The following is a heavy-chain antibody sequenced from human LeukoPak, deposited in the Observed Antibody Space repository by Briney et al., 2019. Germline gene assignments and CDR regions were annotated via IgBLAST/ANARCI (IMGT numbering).Heavy chain of an antibody. J-gene: IGHJ4*02. CDR1: GFTFSSYG. CDR2: ISSSSSYI. D-gene: IGHD2/OR15-2a*01. Sequence: GGSLRLSCAASGFTFSSYGMHWVRQAPGKGLEWVSSISSSSSYIYYADSVKGRFTISRDNAKNSLYLQMNSLRAEDTAVYYCASDDFYHVPTGGQGTLVTVSS. V-gene: IGHV3-21*01. CDR3: ASDDFYHVPT.